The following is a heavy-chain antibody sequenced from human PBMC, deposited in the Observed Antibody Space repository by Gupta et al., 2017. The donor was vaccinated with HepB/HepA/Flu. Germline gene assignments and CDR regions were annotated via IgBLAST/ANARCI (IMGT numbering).Heavy chain of an antibody. CDR3: ASIQGIAVAGSISNWFDP. D-gene: IGHD6-19*01. Sequence: QVQLQQWGAGLLKPSETLSLTCAVYGGSFSGYYWSWIRQPPGKGLEWIGEINHSGSTNYNPSLKSRVTISVDTSKNQFSLKLSSVTAADTAVYYCASIQGIAVAGSISNWFDPWGQGTLVTVSS. V-gene: IGHV4-34*01. CDR2: INHSGST. J-gene: IGHJ5*02. CDR1: GGSFSGYY.